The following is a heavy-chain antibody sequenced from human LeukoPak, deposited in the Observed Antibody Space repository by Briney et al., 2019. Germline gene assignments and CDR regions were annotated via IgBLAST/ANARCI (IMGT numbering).Heavy chain of an antibody. Sequence: GGSLRLSCAASGFTFSSYAMSWVRQAPGKGLEWVSAISGSGGGTYYADSVKGRFTISRENSKNTLYLQMNSLRAEDTAVYYCAHTDSYYSDSGMVSWGQGALVTVSS. CDR1: GFTFSSYA. CDR3: AHTDSYYSDSGMVS. CDR2: ISGSGGGT. D-gene: IGHD3-22*01. V-gene: IGHV3-23*01. J-gene: IGHJ5*02.